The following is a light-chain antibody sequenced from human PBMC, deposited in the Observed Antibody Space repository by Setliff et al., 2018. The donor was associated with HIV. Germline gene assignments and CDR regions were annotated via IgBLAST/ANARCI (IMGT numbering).Light chain of an antibody. CDR3: ASWDDSLKEYV. J-gene: IGLJ1*01. CDR1: NSNIGTNT. V-gene: IGLV1-44*01. Sequence: QSVLTQPPSASGPPGQRVTISCSGSNSNIGTNTVKWYQQLPGAAPKLLSYTNSHRPSGVPDGFSGSKSGTSASLAISGLRSEDEADYYCASWDDSLKEYVFGTGTKVTVL. CDR2: TNS.